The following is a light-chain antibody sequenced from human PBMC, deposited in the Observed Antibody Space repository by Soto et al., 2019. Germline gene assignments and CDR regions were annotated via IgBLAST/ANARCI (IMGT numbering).Light chain of an antibody. CDR3: QQRSSWPIT. V-gene: IGKV3-11*01. CDR1: QSVSNV. Sequence: EIVLTQSPATLSLSPGERATLSCRASQSVSNVLAWYPQIPGQSPSLLIYDASTRATGIPARFSGSGSGTDFTLTISSLEPEDFAIYYCQQRSSWPITFGPGTKVDIK. CDR2: DAS. J-gene: IGKJ3*01.